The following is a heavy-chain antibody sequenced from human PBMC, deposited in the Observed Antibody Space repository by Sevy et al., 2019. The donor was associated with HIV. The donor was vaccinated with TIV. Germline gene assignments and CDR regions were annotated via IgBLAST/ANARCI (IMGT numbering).Heavy chain of an antibody. D-gene: IGHD6-13*01. V-gene: IGHV3-30-3*01. J-gene: IGHJ4*02. CDR3: ARGYSSWFGTVHY. CDR1: GFIFSTYS. CDR2: ISYDGNNK. Sequence: GGSLRLSCAASGFIFSTYSMHWVRQAPGKGLEWVAAISYDGNNKYYADSVKGRFTISRDNPKNTLFLQVNSLRPEDTAVYYCARGYSSWFGTVHYWGQGTLVTVSS.